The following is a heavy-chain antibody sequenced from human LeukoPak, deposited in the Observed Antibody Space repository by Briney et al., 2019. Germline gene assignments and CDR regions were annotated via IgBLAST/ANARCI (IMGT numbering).Heavy chain of an antibody. CDR2: ISTHSTYT. CDR3: ATYYYASGSSD. Sequence: KPGGSLRLSCAASGFIFSDYSMSWIRQAPGKGLEWVSYISTHSTYTHYADSVRGRFTISRDNAKNSLYLQMNSLRAEDTAVYYCATYYYASGSSDWGQGTLVTDSS. D-gene: IGHD3-10*01. CDR1: GFIFSDYS. V-gene: IGHV3-11*03. J-gene: IGHJ4*02.